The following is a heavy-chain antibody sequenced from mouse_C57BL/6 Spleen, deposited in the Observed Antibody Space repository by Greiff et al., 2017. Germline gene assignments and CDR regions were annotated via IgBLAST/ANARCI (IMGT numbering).Heavy chain of an antibody. V-gene: IGHV1-15*01. CDR2: IDPETGGT. D-gene: IGHD2-3*01. CDR3: TRRNLYDGLGYYFDY. J-gene: IGHJ2*01. Sequence: VKLQQSGAELVRPGASVTLSCKASGYTFTDYEMHWVKQTPVHGLAWIGAIDPETGGTAYNQKFKGKAILTADKSSSTAYMELRSLTSEDSSVYYCTRRNLYDGLGYYFDYWGQGTTLTVSS. CDR1: GYTFTDYE.